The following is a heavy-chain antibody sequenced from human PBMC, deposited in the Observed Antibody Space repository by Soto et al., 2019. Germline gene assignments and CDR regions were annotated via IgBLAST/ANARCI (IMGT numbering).Heavy chain of an antibody. D-gene: IGHD3-3*01. J-gene: IGHJ4*02. Sequence: PGGSLRLSCAASGFTFSSYGMHWVRQAPGKGLEWVAVISYDGSNKYYADSVKGRFTISRDNSKNTLYLQMNSLRAEDTAVYYCAKDPLLRFLESTSYFDYWGQGTLVTVSS. CDR1: GFTFSSYG. V-gene: IGHV3-30*18. CDR2: ISYDGSNK. CDR3: AKDPLLRFLESTSYFDY.